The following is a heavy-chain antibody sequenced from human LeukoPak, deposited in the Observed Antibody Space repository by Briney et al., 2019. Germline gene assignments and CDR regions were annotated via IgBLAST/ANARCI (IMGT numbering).Heavy chain of an antibody. Sequence: PGGSLRLSCAASGFTFSNYGMHWVRQAPGKGLEWVAVISYDGSNKNYGDSVKGRFTISRDISKNTLYLQMNSLRAEDTAVYYCAKGSYYFDYWSQGTLVTVSS. J-gene: IGHJ4*02. V-gene: IGHV3-30*18. D-gene: IGHD2-15*01. CDR2: ISYDGSNK. CDR3: AKGSYYFDY. CDR1: GFTFSNYG.